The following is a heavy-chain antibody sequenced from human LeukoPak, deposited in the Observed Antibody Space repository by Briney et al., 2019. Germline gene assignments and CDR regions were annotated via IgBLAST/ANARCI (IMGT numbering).Heavy chain of an antibody. CDR2: ISSSSSYI. CDR3: ARDPVGATHY. D-gene: IGHD1-26*01. Sequence: GGSLRLSCAASGFTFSSYSMNWVRQAPGKGLEWVSSISSSSSYIYYADSVRGRFTISRDNAKNSLYLQMNSLRAEDTAVYYCARDPVGATHYWGQGTLVTVSS. V-gene: IGHV3-21*01. J-gene: IGHJ4*02. CDR1: GFTFSSYS.